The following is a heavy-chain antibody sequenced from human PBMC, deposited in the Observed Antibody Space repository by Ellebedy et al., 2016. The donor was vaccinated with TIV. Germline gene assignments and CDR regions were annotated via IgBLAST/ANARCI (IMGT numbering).Heavy chain of an antibody. CDR3: TTVYRYNYDSV. CDR2: IKSKTDGGAA. CDR1: GFTFSNAW. Sequence: GGSLRLSCAASGFTFSNAWMNWVRQAPGKGLEWVGRIKSKTDGGAADYAAPVKGRLTISRDDSKNTLYLKINSLKTEDTAVYFCTTVYRYNYDSVWGQGTLVTVSS. V-gene: IGHV3-15*01. J-gene: IGHJ4*02. D-gene: IGHD5-18*01.